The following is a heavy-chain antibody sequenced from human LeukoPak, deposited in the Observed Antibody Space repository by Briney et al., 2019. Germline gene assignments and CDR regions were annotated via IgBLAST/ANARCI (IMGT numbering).Heavy chain of an antibody. CDR2: INHSVST. J-gene: IGHJ5*02. CDR1: GGSSSGYY. Sequence: SETLSLTCALYGGSSSGYYWSWIRQPPGNGLEWIGEINHSVSTNYNPSLKSRVTISVDTSKNQFSLKLSSVTAADTAVYYCARRHVVVVPAAIFRGVRHPSDRFDPWGQGTLVTVSS. CDR3: ARRHVVVVPAAIFRGVRHPSDRFDP. D-gene: IGHD2-2*01. V-gene: IGHV4-34*01.